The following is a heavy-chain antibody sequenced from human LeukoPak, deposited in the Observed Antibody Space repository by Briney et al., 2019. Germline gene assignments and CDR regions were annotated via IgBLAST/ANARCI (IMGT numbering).Heavy chain of an antibody. D-gene: IGHD3-3*01. Sequence: PGGSLRLSCAASKLTFSHYWMSWVRQAPGKGLQWVAAINQDGDRKEYVDSVKGRFSISRDNSRNTVYLQMTSLRADDTAVYYCADYGVSGVRNNFYWGQGTLVTVSS. CDR1: KLTFSHYW. CDR2: INQDGDRK. J-gene: IGHJ4*02. V-gene: IGHV3-7*03. CDR3: ADYGVSGVRNNFY.